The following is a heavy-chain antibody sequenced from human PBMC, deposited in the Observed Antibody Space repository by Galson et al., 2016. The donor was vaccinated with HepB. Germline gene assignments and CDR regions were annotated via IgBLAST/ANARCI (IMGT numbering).Heavy chain of an antibody. V-gene: IGHV3-23*01. J-gene: IGHJ4*02. CDR3: ANRLPEVSPGRH. CDR2: IGSTGIDT. D-gene: IGHD3-16*01. Sequence: LRLSCAASGFTFSNYAMTWVRQGPGKGLEWVSVIGSTGIDTHYADSVRGRFTISRDNSKSTVYLQMNSLRADDTAIYFCANRLPEVSPGRHWGQGTLVTVSS. CDR1: GFTFSNYA.